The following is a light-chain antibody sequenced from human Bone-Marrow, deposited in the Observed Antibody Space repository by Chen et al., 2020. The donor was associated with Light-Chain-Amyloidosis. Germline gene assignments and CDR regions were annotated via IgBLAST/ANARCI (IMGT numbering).Light chain of an antibody. CDR2: DES. V-gene: IGKV1-33*01. CDR1: HDISNS. J-gene: IGKJ2*01. CDR3: QQYDNLPYT. Sequence: DIQMTQSPSSLSASIGDRVTITCQAGHDISNSLNWYQQRPGKAPRLLIYDESNLETGVPSRFSGSGSGTDFSFTISSLQPEDIAIYYCQQYDNLPYTLGQGTKVEIK.